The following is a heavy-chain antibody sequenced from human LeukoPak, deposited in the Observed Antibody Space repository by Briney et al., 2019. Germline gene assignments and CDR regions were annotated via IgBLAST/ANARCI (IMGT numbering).Heavy chain of an antibody. CDR3: ARESYCSGGSCYSGRAFDI. Sequence: GGSLRLSCAASGFTFSSYSMNWVRQAPGKGLEWVSSISSSSSYIYYADSVKGRFTISRDNAKNSLYLRMNSLRAEDTAVYYCARESYCSGGSCYSGRAFDIWGQGTMVTVSS. CDR2: ISSSSSYI. J-gene: IGHJ3*02. V-gene: IGHV3-21*01. CDR1: GFTFSSYS. D-gene: IGHD2-15*01.